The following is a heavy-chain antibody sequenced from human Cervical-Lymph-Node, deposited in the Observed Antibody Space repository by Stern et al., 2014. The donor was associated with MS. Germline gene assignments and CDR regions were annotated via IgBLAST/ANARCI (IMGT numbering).Heavy chain of an antibody. J-gene: IGHJ4*02. Sequence: QVQLQQWGAGLLKPSETLSLTCAVYGGSFSGYYWSWIRQPPGKGLEWIGEINHSGSTNYNPSLKSRVTISVDTPKNQFSLKLSSVTAADTAVYYCARESAATMGLIDYWGQGTLVTVSS. CDR3: ARESAATMGLIDY. V-gene: IGHV4-34*01. CDR1: GGSFSGYY. CDR2: INHSGST. D-gene: IGHD6-25*01.